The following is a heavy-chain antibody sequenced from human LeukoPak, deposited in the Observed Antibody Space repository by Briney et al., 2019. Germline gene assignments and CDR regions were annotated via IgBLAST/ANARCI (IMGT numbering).Heavy chain of an antibody. V-gene: IGHV3-21*01. CDR1: GFTFSSYS. CDR2: ISSSSSYI. D-gene: IGHD3-3*01. J-gene: IGHJ4*02. Sequence: PGGSLRLSCVASGFTFSSYSMNWVRQAPGKGLEWVSSISSSSSYIYYTDSVKGRFTISRDNSKNTLYLQMNSLRAEDTAVYYCARDLPGITIFGAFEYWGQGTLVTVSS. CDR3: ARDLPGITIFGAFEY.